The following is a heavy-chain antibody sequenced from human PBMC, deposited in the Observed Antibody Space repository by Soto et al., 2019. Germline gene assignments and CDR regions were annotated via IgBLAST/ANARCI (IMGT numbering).Heavy chain of an antibody. J-gene: IGHJ6*02. CDR1: GFTFSSYA. D-gene: IGHD3-3*02. Sequence: EVQLLESGGGLVQPGGSLRLSCAASGFTFSSYAMNWVRQAPGKGLEWVSAISGSGVSTYYADSVKGRFTISRDNSKNTPYLQMNSLRAEDTAVYYCAKVPIFGVVSRSYGMDVWGQGTTVTVSS. CDR2: ISGSGVST. V-gene: IGHV3-23*01. CDR3: AKVPIFGVVSRSYGMDV.